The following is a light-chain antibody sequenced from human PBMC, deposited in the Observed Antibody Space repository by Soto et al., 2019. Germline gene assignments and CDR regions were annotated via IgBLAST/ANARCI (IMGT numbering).Light chain of an antibody. V-gene: IGKV1-5*01. Sequence: TQMTQSPSTLSASVGDRVTITCRASQSVSMWLAWYQQKSGKAPRLLIYDASTLESGVPSRFSGSGSRTEFTLTITALQPEDAATYYCQQYNTYLTCTFGQGTKVEIK. J-gene: IGKJ1*01. CDR3: QQYNTYLTCT. CDR1: QSVSMW. CDR2: DAS.